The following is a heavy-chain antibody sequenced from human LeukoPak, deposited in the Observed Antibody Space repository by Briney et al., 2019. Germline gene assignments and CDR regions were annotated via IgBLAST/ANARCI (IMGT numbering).Heavy chain of an antibody. Sequence: SVKVSCKASGGTFSSYAISWVRQAPGQGLEWMGGIIPIFGTANYAQKFQGRVTITADASTSTAYMELSSLRSEDTAVYYCARSSGYSYGYGSRAFDILGQGTMVTVSS. CDR2: IIPIFGTA. D-gene: IGHD5-18*01. CDR1: GGTFSSYA. J-gene: IGHJ3*02. V-gene: IGHV1-69*01. CDR3: ARSSGYSYGYGSRAFDI.